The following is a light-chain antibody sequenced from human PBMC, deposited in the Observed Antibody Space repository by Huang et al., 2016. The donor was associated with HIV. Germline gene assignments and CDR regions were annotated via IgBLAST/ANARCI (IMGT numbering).Light chain of an antibody. CDR1: QSVGTK. V-gene: IGKV3D-15*01. Sequence: VMTQSPASVSVSPGERVTLSCRASQSVGTKIAWYFQRPGQAPQLLIYAASKRATGIPARFSGSGSGVEFNLTIAGLQSEDFAVYFCQQYHTWPPNYTFGQGTKLE. CDR3: QQYHTWPPNYT. J-gene: IGKJ2*01. CDR2: AAS.